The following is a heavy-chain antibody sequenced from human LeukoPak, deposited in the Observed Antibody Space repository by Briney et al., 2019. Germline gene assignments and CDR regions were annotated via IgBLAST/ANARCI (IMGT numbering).Heavy chain of an antibody. J-gene: IGHJ5*02. CDR1: GGSISGYY. D-gene: IGHD6-13*01. CDR3: ARGCSAGTPHNWFDP. CDR2: IYYSEST. Sequence: NPSETLSLTCTVSGGSISGYYWSWIRQPPCNGLEGIGYIYYSESTNYNPSLKSRVTISVDTSKNQFSLKLSSVTAADTAVYYCARGCSAGTPHNWFDPWGQGTLVTVSS. V-gene: IGHV4-59*01.